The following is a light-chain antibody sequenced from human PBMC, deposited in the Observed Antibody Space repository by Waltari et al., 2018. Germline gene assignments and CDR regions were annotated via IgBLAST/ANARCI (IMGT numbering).Light chain of an antibody. CDR1: SSAIGRDNY. CDR3: SSNAGTTGV. V-gene: IGLV2-8*01. CDR2: EFS. Sequence: QSALTQPPSASGSPGQSVTISCTGTSSAIGRDNYVSWYQHHPGKAPKLIIYEFSNRPSGVPDRFSGSKSGNTASLTVSGLQPEDEADYYCSSNAGTTGVFGSGTKVTVL. J-gene: IGLJ1*01.